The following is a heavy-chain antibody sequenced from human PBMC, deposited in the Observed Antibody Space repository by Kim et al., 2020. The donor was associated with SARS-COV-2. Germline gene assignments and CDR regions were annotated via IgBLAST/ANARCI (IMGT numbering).Heavy chain of an antibody. CDR3: ARGGSSGWYAVY. CDR2: ISSSSSYI. Sequence: GGSLRLSCAASGFTFSSYSMNWVRQAPGKGLEWVSSISSSSSYIYYADSVKGRFTISRDNAKNSLYLQMNSLRAEDTAVYYCARGGSSGWYAVYWGQGTLVTVSS. J-gene: IGHJ4*02. CDR1: GFTFSSYS. V-gene: IGHV3-21*01. D-gene: IGHD6-19*01.